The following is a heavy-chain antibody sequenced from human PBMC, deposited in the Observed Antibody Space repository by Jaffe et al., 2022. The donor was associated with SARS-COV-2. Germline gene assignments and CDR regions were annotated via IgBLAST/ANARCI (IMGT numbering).Heavy chain of an antibody. V-gene: IGHV3-30*04. J-gene: IGHJ6*03. CDR2: ISYDGSNK. CDR3: ARDRPAAAGYWDYYYYYMDV. D-gene: IGHD6-13*01. CDR1: GFTFSSYA. Sequence: QVQLVESGGGVVQPGRSLRLSCAASGFTFSSYAMHWVRQAPGKGLEWVAVISYDGSNKYYADSVKGRFTISRDNSKNTLYLQMNSLRAEDTAVYYCARDRPAAAGYWDYYYYYMDVWGKGTTVTVSS.